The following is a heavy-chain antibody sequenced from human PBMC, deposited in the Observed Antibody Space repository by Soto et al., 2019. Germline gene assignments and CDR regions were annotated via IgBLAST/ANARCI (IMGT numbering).Heavy chain of an antibody. CDR2: IYCDDDK. V-gene: IGHV2-5*02. CDR3: AHRVLRTVFGLVTTTAIYFDF. D-gene: IGHD3-3*01. J-gene: IGHJ4*02. CDR1: GFSLTTSGVG. Sequence: QITLNESGPTVVRPTETLTLTCRFSGFSLTTSGVGVGWIRQSPGKAPEWLALIYCDDDKRYSASVKSRLTITKDTSNTQVFLTVSDLDPTDTATYYCAHRVLRTVFGLVTTTAIYFDFWGQGTPVAVSS.